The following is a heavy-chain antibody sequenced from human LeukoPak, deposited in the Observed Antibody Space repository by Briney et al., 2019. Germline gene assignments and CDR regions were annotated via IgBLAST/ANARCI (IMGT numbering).Heavy chain of an antibody. Sequence: GSSVKVSCKASEGTFSSYAISWVRQAPGQGLEWMGGIIPIFGTANYAQKFQGRVTITADKSTSTAYMELSSLRSEDTAVYYCAREWSFELDYWGQGTLVTVSS. CDR1: EGTFSSYA. D-gene: IGHD3-10*01. CDR2: IIPIFGTA. J-gene: IGHJ4*02. V-gene: IGHV1-69*06. CDR3: AREWSFELDY.